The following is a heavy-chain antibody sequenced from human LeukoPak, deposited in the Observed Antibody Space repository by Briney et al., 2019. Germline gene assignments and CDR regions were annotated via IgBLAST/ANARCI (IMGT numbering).Heavy chain of an antibody. Sequence: ASVKVYCKVSGYTLTELSMHWVRQAPGKGLESMRGFEPQDGETIYAQKFQGRVTMTEDTSTDTAYMELSSLRSEDTAVYYCATRRPPTSIVVVPAAIGWFDPWGQGTLVTVSS. CDR2: FEPQDGET. CDR3: ATRRPPTSIVVVPAAIGWFDP. D-gene: IGHD2-2*02. V-gene: IGHV1-24*01. CDR1: GYTLTELS. J-gene: IGHJ5*02.